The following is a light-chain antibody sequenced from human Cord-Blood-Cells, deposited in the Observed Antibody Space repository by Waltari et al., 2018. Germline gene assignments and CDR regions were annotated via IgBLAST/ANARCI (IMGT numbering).Light chain of an antibody. CDR2: DAS. J-gene: IGKJ4*01. CDR3: QQRSNWPLT. CDR1: QSVSSY. V-gene: IGKV3-11*01. Sequence: EIVLTQSPATLSLSPGERATLSCRASQSVSSYLAWYQQKPGQAPRLLIYDASNRATVIPARFSGSGSGTDFTLTISSLEPEDFAVYYCQQRSNWPLTFGGVTKVEIK.